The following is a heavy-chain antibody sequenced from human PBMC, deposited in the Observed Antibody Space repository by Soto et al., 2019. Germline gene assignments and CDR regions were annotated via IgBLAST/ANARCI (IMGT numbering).Heavy chain of an antibody. D-gene: IGHD4-17*01. CDR2: ISWNSGSI. J-gene: IGHJ4*02. CDR3: ARINGDYIY. V-gene: IGHV3-9*01. CDR1: GFTFDDYA. Sequence: EVQLVESGGGLVQPGRSLRLSCAASGFTFDDYAMHWVRHAPGKGLEWVSGISWNSGSIGYADSVKGRFTISRDNAKNSLYLQMNSLRAEDTALYYCARINGDYIYWGQGTLVTVSS.